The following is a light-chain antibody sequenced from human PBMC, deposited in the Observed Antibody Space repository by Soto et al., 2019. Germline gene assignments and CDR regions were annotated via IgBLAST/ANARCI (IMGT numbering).Light chain of an antibody. J-gene: IGKJ5*01. CDR2: DAS. CDR3: QQRSNWPPGLT. CDR1: QSVSSY. V-gene: IGKV3-11*01. Sequence: EIVLTQSPATLSLSPGERATLSCRASQSVSSYLAWYQQNPGQAPRLLIYDASNRATGIPARFSGSGSGTDFTLTISSLEPEDFAFYYCQQRSNWPPGLTFGQGTRLEIK.